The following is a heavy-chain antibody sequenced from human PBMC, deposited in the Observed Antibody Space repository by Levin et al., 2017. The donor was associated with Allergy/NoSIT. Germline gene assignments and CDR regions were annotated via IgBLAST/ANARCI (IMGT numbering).Heavy chain of an antibody. V-gene: IGHV3-30*18. CDR1: GFTFSSYG. CDR2: ISYDGSNK. D-gene: IGHD2-2*01. CDR3: AKGVVPDERYDYYGMDV. J-gene: IGHJ6*02. Sequence: GGSLRLSCAASGFTFSSYGMHWVRQAPGKGLEWVAVISYDGSNKYYADSVKGRFTISRDNSKNTLYLQMNSLRAEDTAVYYCAKGVVPDERYDYYGMDVWGQGTTVTVSS.